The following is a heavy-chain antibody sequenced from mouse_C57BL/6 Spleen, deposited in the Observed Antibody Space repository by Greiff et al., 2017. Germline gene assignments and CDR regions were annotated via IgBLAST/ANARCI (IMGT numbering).Heavy chain of an antibody. Sequence: EVKLQQSGPELVKPGASVKIPCKASGYTFTDYNMDWVKQSHGKSLEWIGDINPNNGGTIYNQKFKGKATLTVDKSSSTAYMELRSLTSEDTAVYYCARSYYDYDGVFDYWGQGTTLTVSS. CDR2: INPNNGGT. CDR3: ARSYYDYDGVFDY. CDR1: GYTFTDYN. J-gene: IGHJ2*01. V-gene: IGHV1-18*01. D-gene: IGHD2-4*01.